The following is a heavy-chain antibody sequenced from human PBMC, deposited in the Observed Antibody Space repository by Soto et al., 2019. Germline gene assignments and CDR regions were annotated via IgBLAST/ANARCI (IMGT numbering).Heavy chain of an antibody. CDR1: GFTFSRYA. Sequence: EVQLLESGGGLVQPGGSLRLSCAASGFTFSRYAMNWVRQAPGKGLEWVSGISGSGGSTYYADSVKGRFTISRDNSKNTLYLQMNSLRAEDTAVYYCAKDGPDYYDSSGPVWGQGTLVTVSS. D-gene: IGHD3-22*01. CDR2: ISGSGGST. J-gene: IGHJ4*02. CDR3: AKDGPDYYDSSGPV. V-gene: IGHV3-23*01.